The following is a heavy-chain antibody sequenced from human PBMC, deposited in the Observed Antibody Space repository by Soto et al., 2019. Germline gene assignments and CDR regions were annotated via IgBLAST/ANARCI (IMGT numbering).Heavy chain of an antibody. V-gene: IGHV1-69*13. CDR1: GGTFSSYA. Sequence: SVKVSCKASGGTFSSYAISWVRQAPGQGLEWMGGIFPIFGTANYAQKFQGRVTITADESTSTAYMELSSLRSEDTAVYYCARDMMIAARPDYYYYYGMDVWGQGTTVTVSS. CDR3: ARDMMIAARPDYYYYYGMDV. J-gene: IGHJ6*02. CDR2: IFPIFGTA. D-gene: IGHD6-6*01.